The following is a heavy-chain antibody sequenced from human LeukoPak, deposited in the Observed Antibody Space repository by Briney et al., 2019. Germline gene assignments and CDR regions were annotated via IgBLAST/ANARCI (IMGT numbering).Heavy chain of an antibody. J-gene: IGHJ6*02. CDR1: GGSFSGYY. CDR2: INHSGST. Sequence: SETLSLTCAVYGGSFSGYYWSWIRQPPGKGLEGMGEINHSGSTNYNPSLKSRVTISVDTSKNQFSLKLSSVTAADTAVYYCARGRYCSSSSCYSHYHYYGVDVWGQGTTVTVSS. V-gene: IGHV4-34*01. D-gene: IGHD2-2*02. CDR3: ARGRYCSSSSCYSHYHYYGVDV.